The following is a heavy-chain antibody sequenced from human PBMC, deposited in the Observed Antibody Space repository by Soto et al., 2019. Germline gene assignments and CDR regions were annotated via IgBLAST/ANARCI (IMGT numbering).Heavy chain of an antibody. D-gene: IGHD6-19*01. CDR3: ARRGGSNGWGDFDS. V-gene: IGHV3-53*01. CDR2: LYDTDGT. Sequence: VQLEESGGGLIQPGGSLRLSCAASGFSFRGKNYLTWVRQAPGKGLEWLSGLYDTDGTYYADSVRGRFSVSRGNSKNTLYLQMNNLRAEDTAVYYCARRGGSNGWGDFDSWGQGTLVSVSS. CDR1: GFSFRGKNY. J-gene: IGHJ4*02.